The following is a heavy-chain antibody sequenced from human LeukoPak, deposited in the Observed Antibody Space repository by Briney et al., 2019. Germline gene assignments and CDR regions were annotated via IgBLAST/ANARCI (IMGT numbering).Heavy chain of an antibody. D-gene: IGHD3-22*01. CDR3: ARAHDYYDSSGYYYSPADFDY. J-gene: IGHJ4*02. CDR1: GGSISRYY. V-gene: IGHV4-59*01. Sequence: PSETLSLTCTVSGGSISRYYWSWIPQPPRRGLEWIGYIYNSGNTNYNPSLKSRVTISVDTSKNQFSLKLSSVTAADTAVYYCARAHDYYDSSGYYYSPADFDYWGQGTLVTVSS. CDR2: IYNSGNT.